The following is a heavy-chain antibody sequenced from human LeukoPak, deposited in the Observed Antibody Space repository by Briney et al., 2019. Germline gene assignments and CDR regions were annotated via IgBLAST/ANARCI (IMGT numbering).Heavy chain of an antibody. J-gene: IGHJ4*02. CDR2: ISCSGGST. D-gene: IGHD5-12*01. CDR3: ARYHSDIVATSQYYFDY. Sequence: GGSLRLSCAASGFTFSSYAMSWVRQAPGKGLEWVSAISCSGGSTYYADSVKGRFTISRDNSKNTLYLQLNSLRAEDTAVYYCARYHSDIVATSQYYFDYWGQGTLVTVSS. CDR1: GFTFSSYA. V-gene: IGHV3-23*01.